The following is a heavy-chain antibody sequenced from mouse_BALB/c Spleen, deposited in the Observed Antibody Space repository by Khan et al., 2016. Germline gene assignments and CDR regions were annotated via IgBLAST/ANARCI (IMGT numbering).Heavy chain of an antibody. V-gene: IGHV1-37*01. D-gene: IGHD2-4*01. J-gene: IGHJ3*01. CDR1: GYSFTGYF. CDR2: IHPYIGDT. CDR3: GRSGDYGGFPY. Sequence: EVQLQESGPELVKPGASVKISCKASGYSFTGYFMNWVKQSHGKSLEWIGRIHPYIGDTFYNQNFKGKATLTVDKSSSPAHMELLSLTSEDSAVYCCGRSGDYGGFPYWGQGTLVTVSA.